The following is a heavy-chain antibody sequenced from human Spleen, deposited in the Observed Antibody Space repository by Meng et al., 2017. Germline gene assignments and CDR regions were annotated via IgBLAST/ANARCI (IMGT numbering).Heavy chain of an antibody. CDR3: ARVETATTNPYFDY. J-gene: IGHJ4*02. CDR1: GGSVNGYY. D-gene: IGHD5-24*01. V-gene: IGHV4-59*02. Sequence: QVQLQESGPGLVKPSETLSLTCTVSGGSVNGYYWSWIRQPPGKGLEWIGYIYYIGSTNYSPSLKSRVTISVDTSKNQLSLKLTSVTAADTAVYFCARVETATTNPYFDYWGQGTLVTVSS. CDR2: IYYIGST.